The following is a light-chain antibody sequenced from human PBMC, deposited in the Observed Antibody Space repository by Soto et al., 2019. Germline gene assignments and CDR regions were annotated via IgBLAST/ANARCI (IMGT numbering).Light chain of an antibody. CDR2: AAS. J-gene: IGKJ1*01. CDR1: QGISNN. V-gene: IGKV1-27*01. Sequence: DIQMTQSPSSLSASVGDRVTITCRASQGISNNLAWYQQKPGKVPELLIYAASTLQSGVPSRFSGSGSGTEFTLTINSLQPEDVATYYCQEYDSALRTFGQGTKVEIK. CDR3: QEYDSALRT.